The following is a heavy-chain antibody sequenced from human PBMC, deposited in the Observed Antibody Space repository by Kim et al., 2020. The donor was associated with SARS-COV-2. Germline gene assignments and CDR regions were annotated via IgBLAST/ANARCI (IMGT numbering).Heavy chain of an antibody. CDR3: VRDPEGVATIAGLDY. V-gene: IGHV3-33*01. CDR2: IWYDGSNK. J-gene: IGHJ4*02. Sequence: GGSLRLSCAASGFTFSSYGTHWVRQAPGKGLEWVAVIWYDGSNKYYADSVKGRFTISRDNSKNTLYLQMNSLRAEDTAVYYCVRDPEGVATIAGLDYWGQGTLVTVPS. CDR1: GFTFSSYG. D-gene: IGHD5-12*01.